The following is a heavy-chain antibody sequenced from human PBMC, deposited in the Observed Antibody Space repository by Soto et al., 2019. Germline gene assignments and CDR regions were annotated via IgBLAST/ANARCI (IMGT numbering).Heavy chain of an antibody. CDR3: ARAAAGTPVINWFDP. CDR1: GGSISSYY. CDR2: IYTSGST. D-gene: IGHD6-13*01. J-gene: IGHJ5*02. Sequence: SETLSLTCTVSGGSISSYYWSWIRQPAGKGLEWVGRIYTSGSTNYNPSLKSRVTMSVDTSKNQFSLKLSSVTAADTAVYYCARAAAGTPVINWFDPWGQGTLVTVSS. V-gene: IGHV4-4*07.